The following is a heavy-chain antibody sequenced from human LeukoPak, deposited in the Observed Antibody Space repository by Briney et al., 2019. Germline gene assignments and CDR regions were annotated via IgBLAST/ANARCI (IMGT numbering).Heavy chain of an antibody. V-gene: IGHV3-11*03. CDR3: ASRSAGHFDY. CDR1: GFTFSDYY. CDR2: ISSSSSYT. Sequence: KAGGSLRLSCAASGFTFSDYYMSWIRQAPGKGLEGVSYISSSSSYTNYADSVKGRFTISRDNAKNSLYLQMNSLRAEDTAVYYCASRSAGHFDYWGQGTLVTVSS. J-gene: IGHJ4*02.